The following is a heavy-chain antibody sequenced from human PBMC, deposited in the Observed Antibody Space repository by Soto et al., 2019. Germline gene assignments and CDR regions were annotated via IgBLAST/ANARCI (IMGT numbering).Heavy chain of an antibody. Sequence: SETLSLTCTVSGGSISSYYWSWIRQPPGKGLEWIGYLYYSGSTNYNPSLKSRVTISVDTSKNQFSLKLSSVTAADTAVYYCARHGPIAAAGTVFDYWGQGTLVTVSS. J-gene: IGHJ4*02. CDR3: ARHGPIAAAGTVFDY. CDR1: GGSISSYY. CDR2: LYYSGST. D-gene: IGHD6-13*01. V-gene: IGHV4-59*08.